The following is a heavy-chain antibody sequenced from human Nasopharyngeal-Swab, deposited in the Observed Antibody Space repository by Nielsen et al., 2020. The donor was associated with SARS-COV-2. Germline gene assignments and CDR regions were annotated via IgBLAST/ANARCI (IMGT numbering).Heavy chain of an antibody. D-gene: IGHD3-22*01. CDR2: ISYDGSNK. Sequence: ALEWVAVISYDGSNKYYADSVKGRFAISRDNSKNTLYLQMNSLRAEDTAVYYCARVDNYYDSSGNVDYWGQGTLVTISS. V-gene: IGHV3-30*09. CDR3: ARVDNYYDSSGNVDY. J-gene: IGHJ4*02.